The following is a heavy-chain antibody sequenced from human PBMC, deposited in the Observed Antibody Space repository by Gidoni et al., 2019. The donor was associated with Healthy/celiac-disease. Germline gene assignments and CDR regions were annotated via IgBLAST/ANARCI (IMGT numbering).Heavy chain of an antibody. J-gene: IGHJ6*02. V-gene: IGHV3-33*08. CDR1: GFTFSSYV. CDR3: AREGREGSSGEYYYYGMDV. CDR2: IWYDGSNK. D-gene: IGHD6-19*01. Sequence: QVQLVESGGGVVQPGRSLRLSCAAYGFTFSSYVMHWVRQVPGKGLEWVAVIWYDGSNKYYADSVKGRFTISRENSKNTLYLQMNSLRAEDTSVYYCAREGREGSSGEYYYYGMDVWGQGTTVTVSS.